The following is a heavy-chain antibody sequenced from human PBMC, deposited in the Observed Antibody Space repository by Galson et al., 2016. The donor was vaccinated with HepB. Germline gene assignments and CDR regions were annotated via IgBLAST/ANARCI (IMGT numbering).Heavy chain of an antibody. CDR3: VRAKSSEYDSWSGYYKPPPDL. D-gene: IGHD3-3*01. Sequence: SVKVSCKASGYTFTSYYMHWVRQAPGQGLEWMGTINPSGGSTSYAQKFQGRVTMTRDTSTSTVYMELSSLRSDDTAGYYCVRAKSSEYDSWSGYYKPPPDLWGQGTLVTVSS. CDR2: INPSGGST. CDR1: GYTFTSYY. V-gene: IGHV1-46*01. J-gene: IGHJ5*02.